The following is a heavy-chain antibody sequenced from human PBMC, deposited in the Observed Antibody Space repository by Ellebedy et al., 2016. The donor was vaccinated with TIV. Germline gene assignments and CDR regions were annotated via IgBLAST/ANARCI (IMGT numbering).Heavy chain of an antibody. V-gene: IGHV4-4*02. Sequence: SETLSLTXAVSGDSIYSNKWWSWVRQAPEKGLEWIGEISHRGNTTYNPSLKSRITMSVDRSKNQFSVRLNSVTAADTAVYYCARTVHTGGWGDYFDSWGQGVLVTVSS. CDR1: GDSIYSNKW. J-gene: IGHJ4*02. CDR3: ARTVHTGGWGDYFDS. D-gene: IGHD7-27*01. CDR2: ISHRGNT.